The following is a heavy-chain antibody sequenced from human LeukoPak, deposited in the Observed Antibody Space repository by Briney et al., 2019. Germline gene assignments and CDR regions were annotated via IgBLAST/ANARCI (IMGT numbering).Heavy chain of an antibody. CDR2: ISCSGDNT. D-gene: IGHD2-15*01. CDR1: GHPYDTHD. J-gene: IGHJ4*02. Sequence: GVPLTLLCTASGHPYDTHDMTWLRHSRGKALEYVTLISCSGDNTYYAHSLKDRFTISRDNSKTTLYLQMHSLRAEDTAMYYCATRTADLADPFDYWGQGTLVIVSS. V-gene: IGHV3-23*01. CDR3: ATRTADLADPFDY.